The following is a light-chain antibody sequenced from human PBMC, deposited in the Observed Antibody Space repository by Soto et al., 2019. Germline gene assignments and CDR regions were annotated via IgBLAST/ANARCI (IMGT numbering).Light chain of an antibody. CDR2: EVS. CDR3: TSYTSRSTWV. CDR1: SSGVGGYNY. Sequence: QSALTQPASVSGSPGQSITISCTGTSSGVGGYNYVSWYQQHPGKAPKLMIYEVSNRPSGASNRFSGSKSANTASLTISGLQAEDEADYYCTSYTSRSTWVFGGGTKLTVL. J-gene: IGLJ3*02. V-gene: IGLV2-14*01.